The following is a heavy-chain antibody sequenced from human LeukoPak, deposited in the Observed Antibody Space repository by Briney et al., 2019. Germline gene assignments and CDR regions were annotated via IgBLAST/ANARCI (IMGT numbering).Heavy chain of an antibody. Sequence: GGTLRLSCAASGFTFSGYGMSWVRQAPGKGLEWVSAISGSGGSTYYADSVKGRFTISRDNSKNTLYLQMNSLRAEDTAVYYCAKDRDTAMDPFDYWGQGTLVTVSS. CDR1: GFTFSGYG. V-gene: IGHV3-23*01. CDR3: AKDRDTAMDPFDY. J-gene: IGHJ4*02. CDR2: ISGSGGST. D-gene: IGHD5-18*01.